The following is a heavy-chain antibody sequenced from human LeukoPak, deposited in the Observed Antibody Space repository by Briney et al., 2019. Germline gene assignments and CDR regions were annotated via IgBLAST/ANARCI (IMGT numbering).Heavy chain of an antibody. CDR3: AGQGKDYYDSSGYPPHFDY. CDR1: GFTFSSYS. V-gene: IGHV3-48*04. D-gene: IGHD3-22*01. CDR2: ISSSSSTI. Sequence: GGSLRLSCAASGFTFSSYSMNWVRQAPGKGLEWVSYISSSSSTIYYADSVKGRFTISRDNAKNSLYLQMNSLRAEDTAVYYCAGQGKDYYDSSGYPPHFDYWGQGTLVTVSS. J-gene: IGHJ4*02.